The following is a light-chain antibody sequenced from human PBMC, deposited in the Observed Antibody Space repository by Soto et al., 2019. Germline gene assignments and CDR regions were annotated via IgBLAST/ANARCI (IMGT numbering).Light chain of an antibody. CDR1: SSNIGAGHD. CDR3: QSYDSSPGPFYV. V-gene: IGLV1-40*01. CDR2: SNT. Sequence: QSVLTQPLSVSGAPGQRVTISCTGSSSNIGAGHDVHWYQQLPGTAPKLLIFSNTIRPSGVPDRFSGSKSGTSASLTITGLQATDEADYYCQSYDSSPGPFYVFGTGTKVTV. J-gene: IGLJ1*01.